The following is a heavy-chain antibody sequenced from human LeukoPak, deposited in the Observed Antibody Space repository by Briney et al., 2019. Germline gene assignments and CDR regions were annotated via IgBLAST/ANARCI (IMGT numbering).Heavy chain of an antibody. J-gene: IGHJ3*02. V-gene: IGHV4-59*01. CDR1: GGSISTYY. D-gene: IGHD3-22*01. CDR3: ARFATYYYDSSGYYWYAFDI. Sequence: SETLSLTCTVSGGSISTYYWTWIRQSPGQRLEWIGYVHYTGSTNYNPSLKSRVTISVDTSKNQFSLKLSSVTAADTAVYYCARFATYYYDSSGYYWYAFDIWGQGTMVTVSS. CDR2: VHYTGST.